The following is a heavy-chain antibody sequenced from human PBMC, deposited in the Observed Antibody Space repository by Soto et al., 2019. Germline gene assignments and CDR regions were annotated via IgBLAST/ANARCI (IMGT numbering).Heavy chain of an antibody. CDR3: ASNKFYDFSRGYSVYY. CDR2: INHSGST. Sequence: PSETLSLTCAVYGGSFSGDYWRWIRQPPGKGLEWIGEINHSGSTNYNPSLKSRVTISVDTSKNQFSLKLSFVTAADTAVYYCASNKFYDFSRGYSVYYWGQGDLVPVSS. V-gene: IGHV4-34*01. CDR1: GGSFSGDY. D-gene: IGHD3-3*01. J-gene: IGHJ4*02.